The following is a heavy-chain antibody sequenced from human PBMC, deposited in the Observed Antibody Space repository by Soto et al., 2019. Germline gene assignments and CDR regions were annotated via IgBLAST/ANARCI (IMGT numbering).Heavy chain of an antibody. CDR2: IWYDGSDK. Sequence: QVQLVESGGGVVQPGRSLRLSCAASGFSFSTCGMNWVRQAPGKGLEWVALIWYDGSDKYYADSVKGRFTISRDNSKNTLYLQMNSLRAEDTAVYHCARERRGISRQRGGYYYFGMDVWGQGTTVTVSS. D-gene: IGHD3-16*01. V-gene: IGHV3-33*01. CDR3: ARERRGISRQRGGYYYFGMDV. J-gene: IGHJ6*02. CDR1: GFSFSTCG.